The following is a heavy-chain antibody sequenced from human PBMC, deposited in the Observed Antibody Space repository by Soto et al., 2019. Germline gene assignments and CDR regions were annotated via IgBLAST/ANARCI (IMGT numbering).Heavy chain of an antibody. CDR3: TRWGYEQLVPFDY. Sequence: EVQLVESGGGLVQPGGSLKLSCAASGFTFSGSAMHWVRQASGKGLEWVGRIRSEAKSSATAYAASVKGRFSISRDDSKNTAYLQMNSLKTEDTAVYYCTRWGYEQLVPFDYWGQGTLGTVSS. J-gene: IGHJ4*02. CDR2: IRSEAKSSAT. CDR1: GFTFSGSA. D-gene: IGHD6-13*01. V-gene: IGHV3-73*02.